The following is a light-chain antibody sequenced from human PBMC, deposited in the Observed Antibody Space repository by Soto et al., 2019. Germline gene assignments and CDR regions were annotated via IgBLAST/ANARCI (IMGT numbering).Light chain of an antibody. J-gene: IGKJ4*01. V-gene: IGKV3-11*01. CDR3: QQRSNWPLT. Sequence: EIVLTQSPATLSLSPGERATLSCRASQSVSTYLAWYQQKPGQAPRLLIYDASKRATDLPARFSGSGSGTDFALTISSLEPEDFAVYYCQQRSNWPLTFGGGTKVEIK. CDR2: DAS. CDR1: QSVSTY.